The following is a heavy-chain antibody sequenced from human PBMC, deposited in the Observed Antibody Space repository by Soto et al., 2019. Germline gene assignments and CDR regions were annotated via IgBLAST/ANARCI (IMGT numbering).Heavy chain of an antibody. J-gene: IGHJ3*02. V-gene: IGHV1-18*04. Sequence: ASVKVSCKASGYTFTSYGISWVRQDPGQGLEWMGWISAYNGNTNYAQKLQGRVTMTTDTSTSTAYMELRSLRSDDTAVYYCARDSPRHYDFWSGPRKRAFDIWGQGTMVTVSS. CDR3: ARDSPRHYDFWSGPRKRAFDI. CDR1: GYTFTSYG. D-gene: IGHD3-3*01. CDR2: ISAYNGNT.